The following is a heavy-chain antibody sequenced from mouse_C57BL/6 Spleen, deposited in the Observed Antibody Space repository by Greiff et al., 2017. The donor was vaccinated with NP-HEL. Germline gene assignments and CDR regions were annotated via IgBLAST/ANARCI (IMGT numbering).Heavy chain of an antibody. CDR3: ARGNYYGSSYNYFDY. D-gene: IGHD1-1*01. V-gene: IGHV1-85*01. J-gene: IGHJ2*01. CDR2: IYPRDGST. Sequence: VQLQQSGPELVKPGASVKLSCKASGYTFTSYDINWVKQRPGQGLEWIGWIYPRDGSTKYNEKFKGKATLTVDKSSSTAYMELRSLTSEDTAVYYCARGNYYGSSYNYFDYWGQGTTLTVSS. CDR1: GYTFTSYD.